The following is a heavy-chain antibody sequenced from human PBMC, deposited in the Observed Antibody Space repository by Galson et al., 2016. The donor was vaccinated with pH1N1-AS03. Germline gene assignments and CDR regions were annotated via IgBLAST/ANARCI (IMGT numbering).Heavy chain of an antibody. CDR3: ARGGDHASY. CDR1: GYIFNSYG. Sequence: SGKVSCKASGYIFNSYGIAWVRQAPGQGLEWMGWISVYTGKTNYAEKFQERVTMTRQLSTTTPYLELRSQASDHTAVYYRARGGDHASYWGQGTLVTVSS. CDR2: ISVYTGKT. J-gene: IGHJ4*02. D-gene: IGHD3-10*01. V-gene: IGHV1-18*01.